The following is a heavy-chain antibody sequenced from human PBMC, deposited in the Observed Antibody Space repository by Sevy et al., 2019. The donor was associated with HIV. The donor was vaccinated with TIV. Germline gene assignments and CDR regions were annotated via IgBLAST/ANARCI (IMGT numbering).Heavy chain of an antibody. V-gene: IGHV3-23*01. CDR3: AKPRGSFYFDY. D-gene: IGHD3-16*01. J-gene: IGHJ4*02. CDR1: AFSFNTYA. Sequence: SGYLRLSCAASAFSFNTYAMSWVRRAPGKGLEWVSTISGSGDSTFYSDSVKGRFTISRDNSKNTLYLQMNSLRAEDTAVYYCAKPRGSFYFDYWGQGTLVIVSS. CDR2: ISGSGDST.